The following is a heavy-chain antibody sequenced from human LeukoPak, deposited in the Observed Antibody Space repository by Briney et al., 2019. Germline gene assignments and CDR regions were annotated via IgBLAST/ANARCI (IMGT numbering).Heavy chain of an antibody. CDR1: GFTVSGTY. V-gene: IGHV3-53*01. Sequence: GGSLRLSCAASGFTVSGTYMSWVRQAPGKGLEWVSVIYSGGSTYYADSVKGRFTISRDNSKNTLYLQMNSLRAEDTAVYYCARAWAYGSGSYYNSGDDYWGQGTLVTVSS. J-gene: IGHJ4*02. CDR3: ARAWAYGSGSYYNSGDDY. D-gene: IGHD3-10*01. CDR2: IYSGGST.